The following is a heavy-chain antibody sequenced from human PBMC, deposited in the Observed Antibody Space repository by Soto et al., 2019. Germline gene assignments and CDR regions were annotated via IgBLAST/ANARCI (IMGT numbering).Heavy chain of an antibody. D-gene: IGHD3-10*02. J-gene: IGHJ2*01. CDR2: IYYSGST. V-gene: IGHV4-59*01. CDR3: ARVFFVQSEDGIRDVRSVSASLLNRSSDL. Sequence: PGKGQEWIGYIYYSGSTNYNPSLKSRVTISVDTSKNQFSLKLSSVTAADTAVYYCARVFFVQSEDGIRDVRSVSASLLNRSSDL.